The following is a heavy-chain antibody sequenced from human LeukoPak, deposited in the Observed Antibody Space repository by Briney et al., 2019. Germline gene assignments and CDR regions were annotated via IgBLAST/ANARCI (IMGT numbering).Heavy chain of an antibody. CDR3: ARDLGAVAGSYYFDY. J-gene: IGHJ4*02. CDR1: GGSISSGGYY. CDR2: IYYSGST. V-gene: IGHV4-31*03. D-gene: IGHD6-19*01. Sequence: PLETLSLTCTVSGGSISSGGYYWSWIRQHPGKGLEWIGYIYYSGSTYYNPSLKSRVTISVDTSKNQFSLKLSSVTAADTAVYYCARDLGAVAGSYYFDYWGQGTLVTVSS.